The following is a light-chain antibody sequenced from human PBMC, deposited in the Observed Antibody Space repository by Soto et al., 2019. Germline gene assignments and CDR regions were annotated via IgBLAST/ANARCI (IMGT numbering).Light chain of an antibody. Sequence: QSVLTQPPSVSATPGQRVTISCSGSTSNVENNYVSWYQQLPGTAPKLLIYDNNQRPSGIPDRFSGSKSGTSATLGIIGLQTGDEADYYCGTWDYSLSAVVFGGGTKLTVL. J-gene: IGLJ2*01. CDR2: DNN. CDR3: GTWDYSLSAVV. CDR1: TSNVENNY. V-gene: IGLV1-51*01.